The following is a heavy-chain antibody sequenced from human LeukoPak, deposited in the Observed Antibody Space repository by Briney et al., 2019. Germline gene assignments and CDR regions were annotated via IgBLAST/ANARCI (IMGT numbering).Heavy chain of an antibody. J-gene: IGHJ3*02. D-gene: IGHD5-12*01. V-gene: IGHV4-34*01. Sequence: SETLSLTCAVYGGSFSGYYWSWIRQPPGKGLEWLGEINHSGSTNYNPSLKSRVTISVDTSKNQFSLKLSSVTAADTAVYYCAIEPYDDAFGIWGQGTMVTVSS. CDR3: AIEPYDDAFGI. CDR1: GGSFSGYY. CDR2: INHSGST.